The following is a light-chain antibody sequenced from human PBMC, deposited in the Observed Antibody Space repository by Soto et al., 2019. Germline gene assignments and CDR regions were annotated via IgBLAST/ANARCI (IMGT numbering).Light chain of an antibody. CDR2: AAS. CDR3: QQYNSYYT. V-gene: IGKV1-5*03. Sequence: DIQMTQSPSTLSASVGDRVTITCRASQSISSWLAWYQQKPGKAPKLLIYAASSLESGVPSRFSGSGSGTVFTITSSSLHDDDFASYYCQQYNSYYTFGEGTKLEIK. J-gene: IGKJ2*01. CDR1: QSISSW.